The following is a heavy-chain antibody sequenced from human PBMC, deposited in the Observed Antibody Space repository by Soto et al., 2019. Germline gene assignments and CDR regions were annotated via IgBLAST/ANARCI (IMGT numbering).Heavy chain of an antibody. J-gene: IGHJ4*02. CDR1: GGSVTNSSYY. CDR3: VSQRTTVPTQAYFAY. V-gene: IGHV4-39*01. CDR2: VYYRVIS. D-gene: IGHD4-17*01. Sequence: SETLSLTCTVSGGSVTNSSYYWGWIRQSPGKGLEWIGSVYYRVISYSKSSVKSRVTISVDTSKNRFSLSLNSVTASDTAVYLCVSQRTTVPTQAYFAYWGQGALVTVSS.